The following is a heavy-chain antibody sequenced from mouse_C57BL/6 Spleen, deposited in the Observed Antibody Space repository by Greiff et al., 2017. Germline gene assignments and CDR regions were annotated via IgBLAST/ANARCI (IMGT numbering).Heavy chain of an antibody. CDR3: TRIYYGYDEDHY. CDR1: GYTFTSYW. J-gene: IGHJ2*01. V-gene: IGHV1-5*01. Sequence: VQLQQSGTVLARPGASVKMSCKTSGYTFTSYWMHWVKQRPGQGLEWIGAIYPGNSDTSYNQKFKGKAKLTAVTSASTAYMDPSSLANEGSAVYYCTRIYYGYDEDHYGGQGTTLTVSS. D-gene: IGHD2-2*01. CDR2: IYPGNSDT.